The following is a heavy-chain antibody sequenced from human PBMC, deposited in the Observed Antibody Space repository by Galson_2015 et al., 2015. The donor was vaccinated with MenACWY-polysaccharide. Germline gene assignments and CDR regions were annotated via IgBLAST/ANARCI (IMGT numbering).Heavy chain of an antibody. J-gene: IGHJ4*02. CDR1: GFTFSSYA. Sequence: SLRLSCAASGFTFSSYAMSWVRQAPGKGLEWVSAISGSGGSTYYADSVKGRFTISRDNSKNTLYLRMNSLRAEDTAVYYCAIGGVVYQLDYWGQGTLVTVSS. CDR3: AIGGVVYQLDY. V-gene: IGHV3-23*01. CDR2: ISGSGGST. D-gene: IGHD2-2*01.